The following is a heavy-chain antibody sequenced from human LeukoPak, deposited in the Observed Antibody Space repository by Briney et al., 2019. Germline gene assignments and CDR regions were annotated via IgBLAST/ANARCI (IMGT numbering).Heavy chain of an antibody. Sequence: GESLKISCKGPGYSFTNYWITWVRQMPGTGLEWMGRIDPSDSYTNYSPSFQGHVTISADKSITIAYLQWSSLKASDTAMYYCARGPREYYFDYWGQGTLVTVSS. J-gene: IGHJ4*02. CDR1: GYSFTNYW. CDR3: ARGPREYYFDY. V-gene: IGHV5-10-1*01. CDR2: IDPSDSYT.